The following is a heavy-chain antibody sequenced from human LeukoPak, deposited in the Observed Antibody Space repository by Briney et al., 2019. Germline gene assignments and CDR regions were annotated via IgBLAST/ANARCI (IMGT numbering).Heavy chain of an antibody. J-gene: IGHJ4*02. D-gene: IGHD3-3*01. CDR2: INPSGGST. V-gene: IGHV1-46*01. Sequence: ASVKVSCKASGYTFTSYYMHWVRQAPGQGLEWMGIINPSGGSTSYAQKFQGRVTMTRDMSTSTVYMELSSLRSEDTAVYYCARGVTIFGVVTNFDYWGQGTPVTVSS. CDR3: ARGVTIFGVVTNFDY. CDR1: GYTFTSYY.